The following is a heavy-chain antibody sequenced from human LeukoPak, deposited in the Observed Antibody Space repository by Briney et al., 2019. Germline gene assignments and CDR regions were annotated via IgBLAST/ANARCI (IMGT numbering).Heavy chain of an antibody. D-gene: IGHD3-10*01. V-gene: IGHV3-9*01. Sequence: PGRSLRLSCAASGFTFDDYAMHWVRQAPGKGLEWVSGISWNSGSIGYADSVKDRFTISRDNAKNSLYLQMNSLRAEDTALYYCAKGYYYGSGSLIPFDYWGQGTLVTVSS. CDR1: GFTFDDYA. J-gene: IGHJ4*02. CDR2: ISWNSGSI. CDR3: AKGYYYGSGSLIPFDY.